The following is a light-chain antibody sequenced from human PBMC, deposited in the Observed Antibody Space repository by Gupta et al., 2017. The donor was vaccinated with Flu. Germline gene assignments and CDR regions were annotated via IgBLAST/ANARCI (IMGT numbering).Light chain of an antibody. J-gene: IGKJ1*01. V-gene: IGKV2-30*01. CDR1: QSRVFSDGRAC. CDR2: TVS. CDR3: MQSTGWPWT. Sequence: AVMTQSPLSLPVTLGQPPSISCSPSQSRVFSDGRACLSWFHQRPGQSPRRLIYTVSNRDSGVPDRFNGSESGTYFTLKISRVEAEDVGVYYCMQSTGWPWTFGQGTKVEIK.